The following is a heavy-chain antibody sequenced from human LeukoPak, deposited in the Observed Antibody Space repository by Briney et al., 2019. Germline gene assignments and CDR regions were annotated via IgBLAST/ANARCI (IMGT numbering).Heavy chain of an antibody. V-gene: IGHV3-15*01. CDR1: GFTFGNAW. CDR2: IKSKTDGGTT. Sequence: PGGSLRLSCAASGFTFGNAWMSWVRQAPGKGLEWVGRIKSKTDGGTTDYAAPVKGRFTISRDDSKNALYLQMNSLKTEDTAVYYCTTAGYSYGYFLGRFDYWGQGTLVTVSS. CDR3: TTAGYSYGYFLGRFDY. J-gene: IGHJ4*02. D-gene: IGHD5-18*01.